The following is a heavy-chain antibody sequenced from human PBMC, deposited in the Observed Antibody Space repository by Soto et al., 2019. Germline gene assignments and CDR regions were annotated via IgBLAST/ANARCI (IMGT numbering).Heavy chain of an antibody. Sequence: SETLSLTCDVSGYSISSGYYWNWIRQSPGKGLEWLGCVYHNGVAFYNPSLKSRLRLTPDTAKNRFPLTLTSVGAADTAVYFCAGGVTGTLDFWGQGTLVTVSS. CDR2: VYHNGVA. V-gene: IGHV4-38-2*01. CDR3: AGGVTGTLDF. J-gene: IGHJ4*02. CDR1: GYSISSGYY. D-gene: IGHD1-20*01.